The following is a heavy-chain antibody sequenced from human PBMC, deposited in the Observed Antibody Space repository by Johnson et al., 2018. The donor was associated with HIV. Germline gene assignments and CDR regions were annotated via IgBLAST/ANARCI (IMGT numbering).Heavy chain of an antibody. J-gene: IGHJ3*02. Sequence: QVQLVESGGGVVQPGRSLIFSCAASGFNFSSYAMHWVRQAPGKGLERVAVISYDGSDKYCADSVKGRFTISRDNSKNTLYLQMNSLRAEDTAVYYCASFAAAGDAFDIWGQGTMVTVSS. CDR3: ASFAAAGDAFDI. CDR1: GFNFSSYA. CDR2: ISYDGSDK. D-gene: IGHD6-13*01. V-gene: IGHV3-30-3*01.